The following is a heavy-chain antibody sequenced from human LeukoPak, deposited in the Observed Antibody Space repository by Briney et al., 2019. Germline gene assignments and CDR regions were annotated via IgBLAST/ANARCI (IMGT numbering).Heavy chain of an antibody. D-gene: IGHD2-15*01. J-gene: IGHJ6*03. CDR1: GGTFSSYT. CDR2: IIPIFGKA. CDR3: ASSGLFAATDAYYYYYYMDV. V-gene: IGHV1-69*05. Sequence: SVTLSCKASGGTFSSYTISWMRQPPGQGLGWMGGIIPIFGKANYAQKFQRRVTITTDESTSTAYMELSSLRSEDTAVYYCASSGLFAATDAYYYYYYMDVWGKGTTVTVSS.